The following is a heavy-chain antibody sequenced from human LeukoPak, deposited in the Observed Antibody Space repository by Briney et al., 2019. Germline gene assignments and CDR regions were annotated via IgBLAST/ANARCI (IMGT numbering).Heavy chain of an antibody. CDR3: ARGAGGYLAHYFDY. Sequence: SVKVSCKASGYTFTSYGIIWVRQAPGQGLEWMGWISAYNGNTNYAQKLQGRVTMTTDTSTSTAYMELRSLRSDDTAVYYCARGAGGYLAHYFDYWVQGTLVTVSS. CDR1: GYTFTSYG. J-gene: IGHJ4*02. V-gene: IGHV1-18*01. D-gene: IGHD5-12*01. CDR2: ISAYNGNT.